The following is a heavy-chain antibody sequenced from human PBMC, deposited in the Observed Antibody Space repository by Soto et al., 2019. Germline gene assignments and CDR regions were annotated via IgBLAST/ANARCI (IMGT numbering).Heavy chain of an antibody. J-gene: IGHJ6*02. CDR3: ARHSGCYYYGMDV. V-gene: IGHV4-31*03. D-gene: IGHD5-12*01. Sequence: SETLSLTCTVSGGSISSGGYYWNWIRQHPGKGLEWIAYIYYTGTTYYNPSLKSRVTISIDGSNNQFSLMLSSVTAADSAIYYGARHSGCYYYGMDVWGQGTTVTVSS. CDR1: GGSISSGGYY. CDR2: IYYTGTT.